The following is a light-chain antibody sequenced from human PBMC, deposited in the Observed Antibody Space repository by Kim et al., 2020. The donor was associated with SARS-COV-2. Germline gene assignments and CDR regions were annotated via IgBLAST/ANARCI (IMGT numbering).Light chain of an antibody. CDR3: QVWDSTSDYVV. J-gene: IGLJ3*02. CDR2: DGS. Sequence: APGKTASFTCGGNNIGIKSVHWYQQRPGQAPVLVMQDGSDRPSGIPERFSGSNSGNTATLTISRVEAEDEADYFCQVWDSTSDYVVFGGGTQLTVL. CDR1: NIGIKS. V-gene: IGLV3-21*03.